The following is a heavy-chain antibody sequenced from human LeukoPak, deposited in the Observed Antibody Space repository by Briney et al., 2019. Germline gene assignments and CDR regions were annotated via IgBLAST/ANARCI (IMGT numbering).Heavy chain of an antibody. CDR1: GYTFTSYD. Sequence: ASVKVSRKASGYTFTSYDINWVRQATGQGLEWMGWMKPNSGNTGYAQKFQGRVTITRNNSISTAYMELSSLRSEDTAVYYCARDQSPTYNRNYYYMDVWGKGTTVTVSS. V-gene: IGHV1-8*03. CDR2: MKPNSGNT. CDR3: ARDQSPTYNRNYYYMDV. J-gene: IGHJ6*03. D-gene: IGHD1-14*01.